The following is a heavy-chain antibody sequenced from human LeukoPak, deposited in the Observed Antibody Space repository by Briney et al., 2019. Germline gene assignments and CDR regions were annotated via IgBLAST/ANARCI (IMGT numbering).Heavy chain of an antibody. Sequence: PSETLSLTCTVSGGSISSYYWSWIRQHPGKGLEWIGYIYYSGSTYYNPSLKSRVTISVDTSKNQFSLKLSSVTAADTAVYYCARDRGYDYVWGSYRYHNWFDPWGQGTLVTVSS. J-gene: IGHJ5*02. D-gene: IGHD3-16*02. CDR3: ARDRGYDYVWGSYRYHNWFDP. CDR2: IYYSGST. V-gene: IGHV4-59*06. CDR1: GGSISSYY.